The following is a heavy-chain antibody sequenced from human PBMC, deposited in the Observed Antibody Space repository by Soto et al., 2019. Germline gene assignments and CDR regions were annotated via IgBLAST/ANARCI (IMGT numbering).Heavy chain of an antibody. Sequence: QVQLVQSGAEVKKPGASVKVSCMTSGYTFTSYDINWVRQASGQGLEWVGWMNTNNGYTAYAPKFQGRVTVTRNTSIRTDYMELSRLRSEDTAVYYCARAWSAAGNSYAMDVWGQGTPVTVSS. V-gene: IGHV1-8*01. J-gene: IGHJ6*02. D-gene: IGHD6-13*01. CDR1: GYTFTSYD. CDR3: ARAWSAAGNSYAMDV. CDR2: MNTNNGYT.